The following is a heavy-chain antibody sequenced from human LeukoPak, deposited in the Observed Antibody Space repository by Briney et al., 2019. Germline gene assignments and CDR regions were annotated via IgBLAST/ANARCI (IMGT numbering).Heavy chain of an antibody. J-gene: IGHJ4*02. CDR1: GYSFTTYW. Sequence: GESLKISCKGSGYSFTTYWIGWVRQVPGKGLEWMGIIYPGDSDTRYSPSFQGQVTISADKSISTAYLQWSSLKASYTAIYYCARRGDGYNRPFVYWGQGALVTVSS. D-gene: IGHD5-24*01. CDR2: IYPGDSDT. CDR3: ARRGDGYNRPFVY. V-gene: IGHV5-51*03.